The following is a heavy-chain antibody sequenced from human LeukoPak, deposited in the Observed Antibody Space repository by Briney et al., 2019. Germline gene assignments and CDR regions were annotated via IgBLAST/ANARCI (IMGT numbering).Heavy chain of an antibody. CDR3: ARIRRFAYSSSFHPLIYGMDV. V-gene: IGHV3-21*01. CDR1: GFTFSSYS. Sequence: GGSLRLSCAASGFTFSSYSMNWVRQAPGKGLEWVSSISSSSAYIYYADSMKGRFTISRDNAKNSLFLQMNSLRAEDTAVYYCARIRRFAYSSSFHPLIYGMDVWGQGTTVTVSS. D-gene: IGHD6-13*01. CDR2: ISSSSAYI. J-gene: IGHJ6*02.